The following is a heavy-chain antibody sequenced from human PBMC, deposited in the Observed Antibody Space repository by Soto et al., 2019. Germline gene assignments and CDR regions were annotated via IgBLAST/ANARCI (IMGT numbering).Heavy chain of an antibody. J-gene: IGHJ4*02. CDR2: FDPEDGET. CDR3: ATWHYYDSSGYYELDY. D-gene: IGHD3-22*01. V-gene: IGHV1-24*01. Sequence: ASVKVSCKVSGYTLTELSMHWVRQAPGKGLEWMGGFDPEDGETIYAQKFQGRVTMTEDTSTDTAYMELSSLRSEDTAVYYCATWHYYDSSGYYELDYWGQGTLVTVSS. CDR1: GYTLTELS.